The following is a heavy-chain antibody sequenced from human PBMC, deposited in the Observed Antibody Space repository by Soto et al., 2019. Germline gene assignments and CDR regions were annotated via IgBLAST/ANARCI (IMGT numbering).Heavy chain of an antibody. D-gene: IGHD6-13*01. J-gene: IGHJ6*02. Sequence: PGGSLRLSCAASGFTFSSYSMNWVRQAPGKGLEWVSYISSSSSTIYYADSVKGRFTISRDNAKNSLYLQMNSLRAEDTAVYYCCSSWYRDDYGMDVWGQGTTVTVSS. CDR2: ISSSSSTI. V-gene: IGHV3-48*01. CDR3: CSSWYRDDYGMDV. CDR1: GFTFSSYS.